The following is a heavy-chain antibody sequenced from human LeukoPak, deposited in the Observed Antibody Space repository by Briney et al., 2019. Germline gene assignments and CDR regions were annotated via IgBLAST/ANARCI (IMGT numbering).Heavy chain of an antibody. CDR3: PDSSGYN. CDR1: GFTFSSYA. J-gene: IGHJ4*02. Sequence: PGRSLRLSCAASGFTFSSYAMSWVRQAPGKGLEWVSAITASGGNTYYADSVKGRFTISRDNSKNTLYLQMNSLRAEDTAIYYCPDSSGYNWGQGTLVTVSS. D-gene: IGHD3-22*01. V-gene: IGHV3-23*01. CDR2: ITASGGNT.